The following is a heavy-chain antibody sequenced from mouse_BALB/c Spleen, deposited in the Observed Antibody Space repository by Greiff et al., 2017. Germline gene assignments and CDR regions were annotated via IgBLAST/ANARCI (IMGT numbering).Heavy chain of an antibody. V-gene: IGHV5-12-1*01. CDR3: ARHGRLWDY. D-gene: IGHD1-1*02. CDR1: GFAFSSYD. J-gene: IGHJ2*01. Sequence: DVKLVESGGGLVKPGGSLKLSCAASGFAFSSYDMSWVRQTPEKRLEWVAYISSGGGSTYYPDTVKGRFTISRDNAKNTLYLQMSSLKSEDTAMYYCARHGRLWDYWGQGTTLTVSS. CDR2: ISSGGGST.